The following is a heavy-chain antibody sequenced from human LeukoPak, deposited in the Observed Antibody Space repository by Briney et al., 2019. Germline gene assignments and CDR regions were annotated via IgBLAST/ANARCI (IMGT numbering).Heavy chain of an antibody. CDR3: ARGWSGSHTLDY. V-gene: IGHV1-2*02. Sequence: GASVKVSCKASGYTFTGYYMHWVRQAPGQGLEWMGWINPNSGGTNYAQKFQGRVTITADESTSTAYMELSSLRSEDTAVYYCARGWSGSHTLDYWGQGTLVTVSS. CDR1: GYTFTGYY. J-gene: IGHJ4*02. CDR2: INPNSGGT. D-gene: IGHD3-3*01.